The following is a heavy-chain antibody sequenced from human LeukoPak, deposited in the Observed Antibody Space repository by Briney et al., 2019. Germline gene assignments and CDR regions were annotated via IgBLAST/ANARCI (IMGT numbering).Heavy chain of an antibody. D-gene: IGHD2-15*01. J-gene: IGHJ4*02. Sequence: SETLSLTCAVYGGSFSGYYWNWIRQPPGKGLEWIGEINHSGSTSYNPSLTSRVTISLDTSKNQFSLKVTSVTAADTAVYYCARGPEGYCSGGSCQYAYFDYWAWETWSPTPQ. CDR3: ARGPEGYCSGGSCQYAYFDY. CDR1: GGSFSGYY. V-gene: IGHV4-34*01. CDR2: INHSGST.